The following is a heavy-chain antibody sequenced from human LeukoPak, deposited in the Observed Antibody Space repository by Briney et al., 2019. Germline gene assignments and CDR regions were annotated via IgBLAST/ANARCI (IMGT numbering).Heavy chain of an antibody. Sequence: PSETLSLTCTVSGGSISSYYWSWIRQPPGKGLEWIGYISYSGSTNYNPSLKSRVTISLDTSKNQFSLKLSSVTAADTAMYYCASSRYTGSYSTIDFWGQRTLVTVSS. CDR2: ISYSGST. CDR3: ASSRYTGSYSTIDF. J-gene: IGHJ4*02. V-gene: IGHV4-59*01. D-gene: IGHD1-26*01. CDR1: GGSISSYY.